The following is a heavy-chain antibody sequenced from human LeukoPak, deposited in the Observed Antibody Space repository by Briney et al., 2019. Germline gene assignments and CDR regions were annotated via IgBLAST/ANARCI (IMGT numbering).Heavy chain of an antibody. CDR3: ARGPPYIVVVTAIGFFDY. V-gene: IGHV4-34*01. D-gene: IGHD2-21*02. J-gene: IGHJ4*02. CDR2: INHSGST. CDR1: GFTFSNYW. Sequence: GSLRLSCVFSGFTFSNYWMSWVRQAPGKGLEWIGEINHSGSTNYNPSLKSRVTISVDTSKNQFSLKLSSVTAADTAVYYCARGPPYIVVVTAIGFFDYWGQGTLVTVSS.